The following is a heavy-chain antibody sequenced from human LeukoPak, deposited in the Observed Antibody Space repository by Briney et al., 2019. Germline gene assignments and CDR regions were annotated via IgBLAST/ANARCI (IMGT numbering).Heavy chain of an antibody. J-gene: IGHJ4*02. CDR1: GFTFSSYA. D-gene: IGHD3-3*01. CDR2: ISGSGGST. V-gene: IGHV3-23*01. CDR3: AKDGSWNGGYFDY. Sequence: GGSLRLSCAASGFTFSSYAMSWVRQAPGKGLEWDSAISGSGGSTYYADSVKGRFTISRDNSKNTLYLQMNSLRAEDTAVYYCAKDGSWNGGYFDYWGQGTLVTVSS.